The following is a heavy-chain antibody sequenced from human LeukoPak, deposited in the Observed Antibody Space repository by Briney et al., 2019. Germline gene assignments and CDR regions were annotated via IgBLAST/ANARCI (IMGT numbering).Heavy chain of an antibody. V-gene: IGHV4-38-2*02. Sequence: SETLSLTCTVSGYSISSGYFWGWMRQPPGKGLEWIGSIYQSETAHYNPSLKSRVTISVDTSKNQFSLKLNSVTAADTAIYYCARDGAVDILTGYGAFYIWGQGTMVIVS. J-gene: IGHJ3*02. CDR1: GYSISSGYF. CDR2: IYQSETA. CDR3: ARDGAVDILTGYGAFYI. D-gene: IGHD3-9*01.